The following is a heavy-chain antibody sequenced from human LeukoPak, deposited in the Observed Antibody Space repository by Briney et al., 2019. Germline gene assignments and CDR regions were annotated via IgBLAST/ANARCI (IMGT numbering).Heavy chain of an antibody. D-gene: IGHD5-18*01. J-gene: IGHJ3*02. Sequence: SETLSLTCTISGGSLSSYYWSWIRQSPGKGPEWIGYIYYSGGTNYNPSLESRVTISVDRSTNQFSLKVRSVTAADTAVYYWARRRFSYGDNDAFDIWGQGTMVTVSS. CDR2: IYYSGGT. CDR3: ARRRFSYGDNDAFDI. CDR1: GGSLSSYY. V-gene: IGHV4-59*08.